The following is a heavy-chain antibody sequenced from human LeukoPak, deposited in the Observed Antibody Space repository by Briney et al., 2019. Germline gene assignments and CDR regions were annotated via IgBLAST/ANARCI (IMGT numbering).Heavy chain of an antibody. CDR1: GFTFSNYA. CDR3: ARVDGDYTGPIDY. CDR2: ISFDGINK. J-gene: IGHJ4*02. V-gene: IGHV3-30*14. D-gene: IGHD4-17*01. Sequence: GGSLRLSCAASGFTFSNYAIHWVRQAPGKGLEWVAVISFDGINKYFADSVKGRFTISRDNSKNTLCLQMNSLRAEDTAVYYCARVDGDYTGPIDYWGQGTLVTVSS.